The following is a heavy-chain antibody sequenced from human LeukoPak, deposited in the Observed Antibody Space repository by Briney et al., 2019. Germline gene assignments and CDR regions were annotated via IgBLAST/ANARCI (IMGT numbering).Heavy chain of an antibody. Sequence: SETLSLTCAVSGYSISSSSWWGWIRQPPGKGLEWIAYIYHSGTTYYNPSLKSRVTISVDTSKNQFSLKLSSVTAADTAVYYCARVDILTGYYLDYWGQGTLVTVSS. CDR3: ARVDILTGYYLDY. J-gene: IGHJ4*02. D-gene: IGHD3-9*01. CDR2: IYHSGTT. V-gene: IGHV4-28*03. CDR1: GYSISSSSW.